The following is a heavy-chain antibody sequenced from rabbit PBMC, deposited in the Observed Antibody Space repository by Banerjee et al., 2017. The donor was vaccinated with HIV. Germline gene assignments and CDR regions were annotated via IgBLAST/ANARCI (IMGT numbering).Heavy chain of an antibody. V-gene: IGHV1S7*01. CDR3: ARYAYSYDDYGDWSFNL. CDR1: GIDFNSYY. D-gene: IGHD2-1*01. CDR2: IHAATGRI. Sequence: QLVESGGGLVTLGGSLKLSCKASGIDFNSYYMSWVRQAPGKGLEWIGTIHAATGRIYYASWVNGRFTISSDNAQNTVDLQMNSLTAVDRATYFCARYAYSYDDYGDWSFNLWGQGTLVTVS. J-gene: IGHJ4*01.